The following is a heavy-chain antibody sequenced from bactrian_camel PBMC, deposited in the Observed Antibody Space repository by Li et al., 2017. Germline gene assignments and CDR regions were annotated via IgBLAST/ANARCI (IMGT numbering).Heavy chain of an antibody. V-gene: IGHV3S40*01. CDR1: GFSFTTYY. CDR2: INGGGEAT. CDR3: AIEVYSDKNYASLLPGNGVFNY. Sequence: VQLVESGGGLVQPGGSLRISCAASGFSFTTYYMSWVRQAPGKGLEWVSGINGGGEATFYADSMEGRFTISKDNAKNTAYLQMNDLKPEDTAVYYCAIEVYSDKNYASLLPGNGVFNYWGQGTQVTVS. J-gene: IGHJ4*01. D-gene: IGHD5*01.